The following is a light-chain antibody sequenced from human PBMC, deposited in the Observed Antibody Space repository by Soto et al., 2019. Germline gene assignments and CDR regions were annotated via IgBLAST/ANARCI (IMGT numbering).Light chain of an antibody. CDR1: QSLVYSDGNTY. J-gene: IGKJ1*01. Sequence: VLTQSPLSSPVTLGQPASISCRSSQSLVYSDGNTYLSWLQQRPGQPPRLLIYQVSNRFSGVPDRFRGSGAGTDFTLKISRVEAEDVGVYSCIQFSLFPRTFGQGTKVEIK. CDR3: IQFSLFPRT. CDR2: QVS. V-gene: IGKV2-24*01.